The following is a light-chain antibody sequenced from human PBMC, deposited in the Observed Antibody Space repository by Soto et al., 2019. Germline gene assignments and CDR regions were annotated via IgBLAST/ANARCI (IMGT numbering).Light chain of an antibody. V-gene: IGLV2-14*01. CDR1: SSDVGGYNH. J-gene: IGLJ1*01. CDR2: VVS. Sequence: QSMLTQPASVSGSPGQSIAISCTGTSSDVGGYNHVSWHQQHPGKAPKVLISVVSNRPSGVSNRFSGSKSGNTASLTISGLQAEDEADYYCSSYRSGGTFVFGSGTKVTVL. CDR3: SSYRSGGTFV.